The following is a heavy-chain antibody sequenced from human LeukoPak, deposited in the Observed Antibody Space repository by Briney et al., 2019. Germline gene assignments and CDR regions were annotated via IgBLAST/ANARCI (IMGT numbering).Heavy chain of an antibody. V-gene: IGHV3-21*06. CDR1: GFTFSSYT. Sequence: NTGGSLRLSCAASGFTFSSYTMNWVRQAPGKGLEWVSSLSGTGRNIYYADLVKGRFTISRDNAKNSLYLQMNSLRAEDTAVYYCARSLRDAFDIWGQGTMVTVSS. CDR3: ARSLRDAFDI. CDR2: LSGTGRNI. J-gene: IGHJ3*02.